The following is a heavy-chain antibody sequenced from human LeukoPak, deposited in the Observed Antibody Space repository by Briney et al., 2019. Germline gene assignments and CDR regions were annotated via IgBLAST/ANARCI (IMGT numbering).Heavy chain of an antibody. CDR1: GGSINNYY. J-gene: IGHJ5*02. CDR2: IYYSGST. Sequence: SETLSLTCTVSGGSINNYYWSWIRQPPGKGLEWIGYIYYSGSTNYNPSLKSRVTISVDTSKNQFSLKLSSVTAADTAVYYCARPYYYGSGMFDPWGQGTLVTVSS. V-gene: IGHV4-59*12. D-gene: IGHD3-10*01. CDR3: ARPYYYGSGMFDP.